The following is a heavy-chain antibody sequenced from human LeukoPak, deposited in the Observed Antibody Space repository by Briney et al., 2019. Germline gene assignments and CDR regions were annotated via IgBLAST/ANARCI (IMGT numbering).Heavy chain of an antibody. CDR1: GYTFITFG. Sequence: ASVKDSCKASGYTFITFGITWVRQPPGQGLEWMGWINADNGNTNYAQNLQGRVTMTTDTSTSKAYMELRSLRSDDTAVYYCARRDSGLDAFDIWGQGTMVIVSS. CDR3: ARRDSGLDAFDI. CDR2: INADNGNT. D-gene: IGHD3-10*01. V-gene: IGHV1-18*01. J-gene: IGHJ3*02.